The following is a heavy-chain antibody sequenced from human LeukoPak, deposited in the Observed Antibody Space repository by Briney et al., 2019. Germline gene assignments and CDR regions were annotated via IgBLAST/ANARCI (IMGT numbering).Heavy chain of an antibody. J-gene: IGHJ4*02. V-gene: IGHV4-4*02. D-gene: IGHD2-15*01. CDR3: AREGNCSGGSCYDY. Sequence: SGTLSLTCAVAGGSISSSNWWSWVRQPPGKGLEWIGEIYHSGSTYYNPSLKSRVTISVDKSKNQFSLKLSSVTAADTAVYYCAREGNCSGGSCYDYWGQGTLVTVSS. CDR2: IYHSGST. CDR1: GGSISSSNW.